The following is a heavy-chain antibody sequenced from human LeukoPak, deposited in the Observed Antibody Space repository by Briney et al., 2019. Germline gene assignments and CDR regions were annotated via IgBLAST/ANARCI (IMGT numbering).Heavy chain of an antibody. J-gene: IGHJ6*02. Sequence: SETLSLTCTVSGGSINNYYWSWIRQSAGKGLQWLGRGYPSGHTNYNPSLSSRVTMSVDTSQNHFSLSLNSVTAADTGVYYCARDRRLAPLNSGSPPTEKYGMDVWGQGTTVTVSS. CDR3: ARDRRLAPLNSGSPPTEKYGMDV. CDR2: GYPSGHT. V-gene: IGHV4-4*07. D-gene: IGHD3-10*01. CDR1: GGSINNYY.